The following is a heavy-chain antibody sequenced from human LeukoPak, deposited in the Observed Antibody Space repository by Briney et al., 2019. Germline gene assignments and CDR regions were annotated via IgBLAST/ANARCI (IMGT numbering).Heavy chain of an antibody. Sequence: ASVKVSCKASGYTFTSYYMHWVRQAPGQGLEWMGIINPSGGSTSYAQKFQGRVTMTRDMSTSTVYMELSSLRSEDTAVYYCARDPLLRSSWNYYYYYYMDVWGKGTTVTVSS. CDR3: ARDPLLRSSWNYYYYYYMDV. D-gene: IGHD6-13*01. J-gene: IGHJ6*03. V-gene: IGHV1-46*01. CDR1: GYTFTSYY. CDR2: INPSGGST.